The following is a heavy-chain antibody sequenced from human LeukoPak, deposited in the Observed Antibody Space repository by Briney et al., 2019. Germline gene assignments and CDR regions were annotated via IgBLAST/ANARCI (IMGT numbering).Heavy chain of an antibody. D-gene: IGHD5-12*01. Sequence: PSETLSLTCTVSGGSISTSSHYWAWIRQPPGKGLEWIGSIYYSGSAYYNPSLKSRVTISADTSKNQFSLKLTSVTAADTAVYYCVRGATIINYWGQGTLVTVSS. J-gene: IGHJ4*02. V-gene: IGHV4-39*07. CDR1: GGSISTSSHY. CDR2: IYYSGSA. CDR3: VRGATIINY.